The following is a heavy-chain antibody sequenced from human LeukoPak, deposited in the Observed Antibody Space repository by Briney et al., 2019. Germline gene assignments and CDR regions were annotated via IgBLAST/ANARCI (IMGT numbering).Heavy chain of an antibody. D-gene: IGHD6-6*01. Sequence: GGSLRLSCAVSGFTFSRYSMNWVRQAPGKGLEWVSSISNIGTSIYYADSVKGRFTISRDNSKNTLYLQMNSLRAEDTAVYYCAKGRQSSSSHYMDVWGKGTTVTVSS. J-gene: IGHJ6*03. CDR2: ISNIGTSI. CDR3: AKGRQSSSSHYMDV. CDR1: GFTFSRYS. V-gene: IGHV3-21*04.